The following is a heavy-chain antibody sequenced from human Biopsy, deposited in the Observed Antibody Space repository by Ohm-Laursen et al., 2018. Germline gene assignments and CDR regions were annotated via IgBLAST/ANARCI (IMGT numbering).Heavy chain of an antibody. CDR1: GASVSSGSYD. D-gene: IGHD5-18*01. CDR3: ARGYAGLYEAFDF. Sequence: SGTLSLTCTVSGASVSSGSYDWSWIRQPPGKGLEWIGNIYNDVSTKYNPSLRSRVTISADKSTNQFSLKLRSVTAADTAVYYCARGYAGLYEAFDFWGQGTVVTVAS. J-gene: IGHJ3*01. CDR2: IYNDVST. V-gene: IGHV4-61*01.